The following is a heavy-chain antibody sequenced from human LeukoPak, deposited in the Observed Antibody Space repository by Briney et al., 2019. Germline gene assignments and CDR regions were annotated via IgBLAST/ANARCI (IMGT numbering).Heavy chain of an antibody. J-gene: IGHJ4*02. CDR3: VRDNPRCCGVIPANIDDY. CDR2: INGGGSPI. CDR1: GFTFSRDS. V-gene: IGHV3-48*01. Sequence: PGGSLRLSCAASGFTFSRDSMNWVRRAPGKGLEWVSYINGGGSPIFYADSVRGRFTISRDNAKNSLHLQMNSLRAEDTAVYYCVRDNPRCCGVIPANIDDYWGQGTLVTVSS. D-gene: IGHD2-21*01.